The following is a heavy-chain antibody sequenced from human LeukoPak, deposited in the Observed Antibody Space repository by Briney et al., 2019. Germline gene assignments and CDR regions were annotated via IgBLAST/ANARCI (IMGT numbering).Heavy chain of an antibody. CDR3: AKDSKQQLVPGGFDP. Sequence: GGSLRLSCAASGFTFSSYAMHWVRQAPGKGLEYVSAISNDGGSTYYADSVKGRFTISRDNSKNTLYLQMNSLRAEDTAVYYCAKDSKQQLVPGGFDPWGQGTLVTVSS. V-gene: IGHV3-64*04. CDR2: ISNDGGST. D-gene: IGHD6-13*01. CDR1: GFTFSSYA. J-gene: IGHJ5*02.